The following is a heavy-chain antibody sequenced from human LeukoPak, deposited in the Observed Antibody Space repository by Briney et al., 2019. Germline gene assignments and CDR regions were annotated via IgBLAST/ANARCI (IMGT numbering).Heavy chain of an antibody. CDR3: ARDKDSSGWYLD. Sequence: NTSETLSLTCTVSGGSISSYYWSWIRQPPGKGLEWIGYIYYSGSTNYNPSLKSRVTISVDTSKNQFSLKLSSVTAADTAVYCCARDKDSSGWYLDWGQGTLVTVSS. V-gene: IGHV4-59*01. D-gene: IGHD6-19*01. J-gene: IGHJ4*02. CDR2: IYYSGST. CDR1: GGSISSYY.